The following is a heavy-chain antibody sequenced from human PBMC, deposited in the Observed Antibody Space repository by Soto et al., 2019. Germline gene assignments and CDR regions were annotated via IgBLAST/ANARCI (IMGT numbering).Heavy chain of an antibody. CDR3: AKEHTSAFAVHYMDV. D-gene: IGHD3-10*02. Sequence: PVESLRLSCATSGLTFRTYVVSSVRQAPGKGLEWVSAVSGSGGSTYYADSVKGRFTISRDNSKNTLYLQMNSLRAEDTAVYFCAKEHTSAFAVHYMDVWGKGT. CDR1: GLTFRTYV. V-gene: IGHV3-23*01. CDR2: VSGSGGST. J-gene: IGHJ6*03.